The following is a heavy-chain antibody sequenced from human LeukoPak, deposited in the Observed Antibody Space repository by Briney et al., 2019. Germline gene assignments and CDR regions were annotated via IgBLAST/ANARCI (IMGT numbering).Heavy chain of an antibody. CDR1: GFTFSSYA. D-gene: IGHD3-10*01. Sequence: PGRSLRLSCAASGFTFSSYAMHWVRQAPGKGLEWVAVISYDGSNKYYADSVKGRFTISRDNSKNTLYLQMNSLRAEDTAVYYCASARGRYVGSSPRVWFGELTLDYWGQGTLVTVSS. CDR2: ISYDGSNK. V-gene: IGHV3-30-3*01. J-gene: IGHJ4*02. CDR3: ASARGRYVGSSPRVWFGELTLDY.